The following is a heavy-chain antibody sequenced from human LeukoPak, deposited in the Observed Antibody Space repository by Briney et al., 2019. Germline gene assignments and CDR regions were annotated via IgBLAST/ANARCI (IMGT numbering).Heavy chain of an antibody. V-gene: IGHV3-74*01. Sequence: GRSLRLSCAASGFTFSSYWMHWVRQVPGKGLVWVARINPGGSSITYADSVKGRFAISRDNAKNTLYLQMDSLRAEDTGVYYCARSNQADDYWGQGTLVTVSS. D-gene: IGHD1-14*01. CDR3: ARSNQADDY. CDR1: GFTFSSYW. CDR2: INPGGSSI. J-gene: IGHJ4*02.